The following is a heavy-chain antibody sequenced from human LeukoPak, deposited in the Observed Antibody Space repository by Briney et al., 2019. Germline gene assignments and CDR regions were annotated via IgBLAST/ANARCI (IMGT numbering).Heavy chain of an antibody. Sequence: GGSLRLSCAASGINFRSSGMHWVRQAPGKGLEWVTFIQNDGSDKYYAASVKGRFTISGDNSKNTVYLHMNSLRTDDTALYYCAREGGRVVPGRFDCWGQGTLVTVSS. J-gene: IGHJ4*02. CDR3: AREGGRVVPGRFDC. CDR1: GINFRSSG. D-gene: IGHD2-2*01. CDR2: IQNDGSDK. V-gene: IGHV3-30*02.